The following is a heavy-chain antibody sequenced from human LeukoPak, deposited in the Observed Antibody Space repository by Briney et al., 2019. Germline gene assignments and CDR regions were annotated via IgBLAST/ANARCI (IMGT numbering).Heavy chain of an antibody. CDR3: ARIDSSGWFRGGDY. CDR1: GGSISSSSYY. D-gene: IGHD6-19*01. J-gene: IGHJ4*02. Sequence: PSETLSLTCTVSGGSISSSSYYWGWIRQPPGKGLEWIGSIYYSGSTYYNPSLKSRVTMSVDTSKNQFSLMLNSVTAADTAVYYCARIDSSGWFRGGDYWGQGTLVTVSS. V-gene: IGHV4-39*07. CDR2: IYYSGST.